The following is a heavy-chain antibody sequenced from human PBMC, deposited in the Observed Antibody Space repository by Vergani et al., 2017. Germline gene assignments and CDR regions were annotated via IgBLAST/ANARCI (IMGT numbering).Heavy chain of an antibody. D-gene: IGHD3-9*01. Sequence: QLQLQESGPGLVKPSETLSLTCTVSGGSITSSSYYWGWIRQPPGKGLEWIGNIYHSGGAYYNPSLKGRVTISVDTSKNQFSLEVTSVTAAYTAIYFCARTESFILRYFHWALWGQGTLVTVSS. CDR2: IYHSGGA. CDR3: ARTESFILRYFHWAL. CDR1: GGSITSSSYY. J-gene: IGHJ4*02. V-gene: IGHV4-39*01.